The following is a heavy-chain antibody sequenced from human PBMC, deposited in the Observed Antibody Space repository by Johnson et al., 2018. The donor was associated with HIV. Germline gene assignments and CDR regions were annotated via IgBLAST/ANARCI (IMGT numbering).Heavy chain of an antibody. Sequence: VQLVESGGGLVQPGGSLRLSCAASGFTVSSHYMSWVRQAPGTGLEWVSVISSAGSTYYADSVQGRFTISRDNSKNTLYLQMNSLRAEDTALYYCAKDLGDPMIEVHAFDIWGQGTMVTVSS. D-gene: IGHD3-22*01. CDR2: ISSAGST. CDR3: AKDLGDPMIEVHAFDI. V-gene: IGHV3-66*02. J-gene: IGHJ3*02. CDR1: GFTVSSHY.